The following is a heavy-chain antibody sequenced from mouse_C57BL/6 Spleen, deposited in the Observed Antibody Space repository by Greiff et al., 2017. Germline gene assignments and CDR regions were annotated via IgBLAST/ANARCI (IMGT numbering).Heavy chain of an antibody. V-gene: IGHV1-15*01. CDR1: GYTFTDYE. Sequence: VQLQQSGAELVRPGASVTLSCKASGYTFTDYEMHWVKQTPVHGLEWIGAIDPETGGTAYTQKFKGKAILTADKSSSTAYMELRSLTSEDSAVYYGTREIPITTVVATDWYFEGWGTGTTGTVSS. D-gene: IGHD1-1*01. CDR2: IDPETGGT. J-gene: IGHJ1*03. CDR3: TREIPITTVVATDWYFEG.